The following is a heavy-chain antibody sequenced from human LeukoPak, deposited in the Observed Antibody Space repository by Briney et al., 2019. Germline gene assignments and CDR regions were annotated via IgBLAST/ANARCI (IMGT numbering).Heavy chain of an antibody. J-gene: IGHJ4*02. D-gene: IGHD3-10*01. CDR3: ARGVPDGLGEDDY. Sequence: SETLSLTCAVYGGSFSGYYWSWIRQPPGKGLEWIGEINHSGSTNYNPSLKSRVTISVDTSKNQFSLKLSSVTAADTAVYYCARGVPDGLGEDDYWGQGTLVTVSS. CDR2: INHSGST. CDR1: GGSFSGYY. V-gene: IGHV4-34*01.